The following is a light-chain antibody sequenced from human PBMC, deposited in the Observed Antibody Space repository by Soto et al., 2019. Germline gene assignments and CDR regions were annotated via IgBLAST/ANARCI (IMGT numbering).Light chain of an antibody. J-gene: IGKJ4*01. CDR3: QYYGSSVT. CDR2: GAS. V-gene: IGKV3-20*01. CDR1: QSVSSSY. Sequence: EIVLPQYPGTLSLSPGERATLSCRASQSVSSSYLAWYQQKPGQAPRLLIYGASSRATGIPDRFSGSGSGTDFTLTISRLEPEDVAVYYCQYYGSSVTFAGGTKVDI.